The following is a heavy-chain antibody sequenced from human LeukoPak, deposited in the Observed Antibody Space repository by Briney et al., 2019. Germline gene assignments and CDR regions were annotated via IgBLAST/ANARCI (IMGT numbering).Heavy chain of an antibody. J-gene: IGHJ4*03. Sequence: RGSLRLSCTIFGGTLSTYEFNWVRQAPGKGPQWISYMSRTADRIDHADSVKGRFTMSRDNAKNSVYLQMNSLRVDDTAIYYCATRVPYTGYKNWGQGALVTFSS. CDR3: ATRVPYTGYKN. CDR1: GGTLSTYE. V-gene: IGHV3-48*03. CDR2: MSRTADRI. D-gene: IGHD5-24*01.